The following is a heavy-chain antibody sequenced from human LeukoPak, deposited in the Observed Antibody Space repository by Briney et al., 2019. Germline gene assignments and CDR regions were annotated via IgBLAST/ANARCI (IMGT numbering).Heavy chain of an antibody. Sequence: SETLSLTCTVSGGSISSYYWSWIRQPPGKGLEWIGYIYYSGSTNYNPSLKSRVTISVDTSKNQFSLKLSSVTAADTAVYYCGIYTGTGTRVRLFDIGAQGTMVTVFS. D-gene: IGHD3-16*01. CDR1: GGSISSYY. CDR2: IYYSGST. J-gene: IGHJ3*02. V-gene: IGHV4-59*01. CDR3: GIYTGTGTRVRLFDI.